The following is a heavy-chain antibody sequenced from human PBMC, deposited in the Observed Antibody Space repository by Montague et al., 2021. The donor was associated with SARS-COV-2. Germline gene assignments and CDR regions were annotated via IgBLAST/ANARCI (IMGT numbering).Heavy chain of an antibody. CDR2: IKQSGRT. Sequence: SETLSLTCAVYGGSFGDDHWSWIRQPPGKGLERIGDIKQSGRTNYNPSPKSRVTISVGTSNNQFSLNLTSVTPADTAVYFCARATSVRGAVSWFDPWGQGILVTVSS. D-gene: IGHD3-10*01. CDR3: ARATSVRGAVSWFDP. CDR1: GGSFGDDH. V-gene: IGHV4-34*01. J-gene: IGHJ5*02.